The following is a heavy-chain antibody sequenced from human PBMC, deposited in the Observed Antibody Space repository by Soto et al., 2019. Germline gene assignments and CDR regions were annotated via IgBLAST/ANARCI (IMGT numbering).Heavy chain of an antibody. CDR2: ISYDGSNK. CDR3: AKDQSSGWSSDY. V-gene: IGHV3-30*18. J-gene: IGHJ4*02. CDR1: GFTFSNYG. D-gene: IGHD6-19*01. Sequence: QVQLVESGGGVVQPGRSLRLSCAASGFTFSNYGMHWVRQAPGKGLEWVAVISYDGSNKYHADSVKGRSTISRDNSKNTLYLQMNSLRAEDTAVYYCAKDQSSGWSSDYWGQGTLVTVSS.